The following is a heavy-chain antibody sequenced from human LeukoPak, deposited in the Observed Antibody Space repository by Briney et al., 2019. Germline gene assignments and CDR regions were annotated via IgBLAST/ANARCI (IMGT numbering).Heavy chain of an antibody. V-gene: IGHV3-48*01. Sequence: GGSLRLSCAASGFTFSSYSMNWVRQAPGKGLEWVSYISSSSSTIYYADSVKGRFTISRDNAKSSLYLQMNSLRAEDTAVYYCARDEWELLGDFDYWGQGTLVTVSS. CDR3: ARDEWELLGDFDY. J-gene: IGHJ4*02. D-gene: IGHD1-26*01. CDR2: ISSSSSTI. CDR1: GFTFSSYS.